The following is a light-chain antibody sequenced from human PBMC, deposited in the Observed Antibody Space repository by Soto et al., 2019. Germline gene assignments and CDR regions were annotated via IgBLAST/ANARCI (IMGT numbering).Light chain of an antibody. CDR1: QSLVHSDGNTY. CDR2: KVF. Sequence: DVVMTQSPLSLPVTLGQPASISCRSSQSLVHSDGNTYLNWFHQRPGQSPRRLLYKVFNRDSGVPARRSGSGSGTDFTLEISRVEAEDVGVYYCMQGTHWPPTFGQGTKVEIK. J-gene: IGKJ1*01. CDR3: MQGTHWPPT. V-gene: IGKV2-30*02.